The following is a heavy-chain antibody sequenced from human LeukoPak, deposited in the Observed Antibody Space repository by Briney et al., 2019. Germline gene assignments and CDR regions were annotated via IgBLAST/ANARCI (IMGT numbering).Heavy chain of an antibody. CDR3: AVSFDY. D-gene: IGHD5/OR15-5a*01. V-gene: IGHV3-30-3*01. CDR1: GFTFSSYA. CDR2: ISYDGSNK. Sequence: GGSLRLSCAASGFTFSSYAMHWVRQAPGKGLEWVAVISYDGSNKYYADSVKGRFTISRDNAKNSLYLQMNSLRAEDTAVYFCAVSFDYWGQGTLVTVSS. J-gene: IGHJ4*02.